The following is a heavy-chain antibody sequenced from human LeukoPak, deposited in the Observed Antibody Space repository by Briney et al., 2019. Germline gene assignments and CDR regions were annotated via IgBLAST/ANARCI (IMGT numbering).Heavy chain of an antibody. J-gene: IGHJ6*02. CDR1: GYRFTSYW. Sequence: GASLKISCKGSGYRFTSYWIGWVRQMPGKGLEWMGIIYPGDSDTRYSPSLQGQVTISPDKSISTAYLQWSSLKASDTAMYYCARHGMREVGATYHYYGMDVWGQGTTVTVSS. D-gene: IGHD1-26*01. V-gene: IGHV5-51*01. CDR2: IYPGDSDT. CDR3: ARHGMREVGATYHYYGMDV.